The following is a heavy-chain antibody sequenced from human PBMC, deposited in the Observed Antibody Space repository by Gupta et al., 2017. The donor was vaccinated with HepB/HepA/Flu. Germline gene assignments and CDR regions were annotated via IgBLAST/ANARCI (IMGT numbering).Heavy chain of an antibody. V-gene: IGHV3-7*01. CDR2: IAQNVSQR. Sequence: EVQLVESGGGLVQPGESLRLSCAASGFPFSSSWMNWIRQAPGGGLEWVASIAQNVSQRDYADSVKGRFTISRDNAKNALYLQMKRLRAEDTATYYWARDREYTAFDYWGQGPLITVSS. D-gene: IGHD5-12*01. CDR1: GFPFSSSW. CDR3: ARDREYTAFDY. J-gene: IGHJ4*02.